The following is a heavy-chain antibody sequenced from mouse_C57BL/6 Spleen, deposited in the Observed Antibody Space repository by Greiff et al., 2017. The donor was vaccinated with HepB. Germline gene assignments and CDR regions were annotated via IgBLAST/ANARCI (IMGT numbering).Heavy chain of an antibody. Sequence: VMLVESGPELVKPGASVKISCKASGYAFSSSWMNWVKQRPGKGLEWIGRIYPGDGDTNYNGKFKGKATLTADKSSSTAYMQLSSLTSEDSAVYFWARGNYGNPHCDYWGQGTTLTVSS. V-gene: IGHV1-82*01. CDR2: IYPGDGDT. J-gene: IGHJ2*01. CDR1: GYAFSSSW. D-gene: IGHD2-1*01. CDR3: ARGNYGNPHCDY.